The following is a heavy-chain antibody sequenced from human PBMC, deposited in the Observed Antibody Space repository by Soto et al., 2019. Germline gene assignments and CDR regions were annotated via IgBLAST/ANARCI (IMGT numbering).Heavy chain of an antibody. CDR2: INAGNGNT. V-gene: IGHV1-3*01. CDR1: GYTFTSYA. CDR3: ARDWDILTGYSYYYYMDV. D-gene: IGHD3-9*01. J-gene: IGHJ6*03. Sequence: ASVKVSCKASGYTFTSYAMHWVRQAPGQRLEWMGWINAGNGNTKYSQKFQGRVTITRDTSASTAYMELSSLRSEDTAVYYCARDWDILTGYSYYYYMDVWGKGTTVTVSS.